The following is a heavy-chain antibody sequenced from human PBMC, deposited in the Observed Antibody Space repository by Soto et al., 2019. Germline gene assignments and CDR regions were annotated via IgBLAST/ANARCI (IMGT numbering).Heavy chain of an antibody. CDR2: ISYDGSNK. J-gene: IGHJ4*02. CDR1: GFTFSAYG. Sequence: QVQLVESGGGVVQPGGSLRLSCAASGFTFSAYGMHWVRQAPGKGLEWVAVISYDGSNKYYADSVKGRFTISRDNSKNTLYLQMNSLRLEDTAVYYCAKGRTPPRVVSPYYFDYWGQGTLVTVSS. D-gene: IGHD2-15*01. V-gene: IGHV3-30*18. CDR3: AKGRTPPRVVSPYYFDY.